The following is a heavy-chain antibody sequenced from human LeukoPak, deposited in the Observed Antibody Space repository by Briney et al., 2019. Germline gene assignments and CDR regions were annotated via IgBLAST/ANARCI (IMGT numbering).Heavy chain of an antibody. Sequence: PGGSLRLSCAASGFTFDDYAMHWVRQAPGKGLEWVSGISWNSGSIGYADSVKGRFAISRDNAKNSLYLQMNSLRAEDTALYYCAKDPYYYDSSRFDYWGQGTLVTVSS. CDR2: ISWNSGSI. CDR1: GFTFDDYA. CDR3: AKDPYYYDSSRFDY. J-gene: IGHJ4*02. D-gene: IGHD3-22*01. V-gene: IGHV3-9*01.